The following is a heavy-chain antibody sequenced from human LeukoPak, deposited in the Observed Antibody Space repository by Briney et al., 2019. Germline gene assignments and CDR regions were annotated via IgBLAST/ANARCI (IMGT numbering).Heavy chain of an antibody. CDR1: GFPFSGYG. D-gene: IGHD4-17*01. CDR2: IWYDGSNK. CDR3: ARDGATVSTVGNWFDP. Sequence: GGSLRLSCAASGFPFSGYGMHWVRQAPGKALEWVAVIWYDGSNKYYADSVKGRFTVSRDNSKNTLYLQMNSLRAEDTAVYYCARDGATVSTVGNWFDPWGQGTLVTVSS. V-gene: IGHV3-33*01. J-gene: IGHJ5*02.